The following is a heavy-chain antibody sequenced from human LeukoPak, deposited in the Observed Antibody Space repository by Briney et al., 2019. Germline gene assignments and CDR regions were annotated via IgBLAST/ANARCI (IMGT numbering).Heavy chain of an antibody. CDR1: GFSLSTSGVG. CDR2: IYWNDDK. CDR3: AHKPRGVIITGNWFDP. J-gene: IGHJ5*02. D-gene: IGHD3-10*01. V-gene: IGHV2-5*01. Sequence: GSGPTLVKPTQALTLTCTFSGFSLSTSGVGVGWIRQPPGKALEWLALIYWNDDKRYSPSLKSRLTITKDTSKNQVVLTMTNMDPVDTATYYCAHKPRGVIITGNWFDPWGQGTLVTVSS.